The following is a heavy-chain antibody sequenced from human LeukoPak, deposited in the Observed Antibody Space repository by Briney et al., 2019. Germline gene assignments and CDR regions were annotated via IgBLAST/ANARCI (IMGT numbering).Heavy chain of an antibody. CDR1: GFTFITND. J-gene: IGHJ4*02. CDR3: ARGVEPLAANTLAY. Sequence: GGSLRLSCAASGFTFITNDMTWVRQAPGKGLEWVSVLYSDGNTRYADSVQGRFTISRDNSKNTLYLEMNSLSPDDTAVYYCARGVEPLAANTLAYWGQGTLVTVSS. D-gene: IGHD1-14*01. CDR2: LYSDGNT. V-gene: IGHV3-53*01.